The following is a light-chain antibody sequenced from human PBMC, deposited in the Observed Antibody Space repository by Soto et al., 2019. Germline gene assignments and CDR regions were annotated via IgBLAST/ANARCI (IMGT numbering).Light chain of an antibody. V-gene: IGKV3-20*01. CDR2: GAS. CDR3: QQYDNSPLN. J-gene: IGKJ4*01. CDR1: QSVSSSR. Sequence: IVLTHSPGTLSLSPWERATLSCRASQSVSSSRLAWYRQKPGQAPRLLIYGASSRATGIPVRFSGSGSGTDFTLTISRLEPEDFAVYYCQQYDNSPLNFGGGTKVDIK.